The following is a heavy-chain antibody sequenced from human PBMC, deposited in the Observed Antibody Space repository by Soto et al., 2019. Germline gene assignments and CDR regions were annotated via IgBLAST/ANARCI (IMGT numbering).Heavy chain of an antibody. V-gene: IGHV4-59*08. Sequence: SETLSLTCTVSGGSISSYYWSWIRQPPGKGLEWIGYIYYSGSTNYNPSLKSRVTISVDTSKNQFSLKLSSVTAADTAVYYCARQSLPSRYSSSTSCSLAAGFDPWGQGTLVTVSS. CDR2: IYYSGST. D-gene: IGHD2-2*01. J-gene: IGHJ5*02. CDR3: ARQSLPSRYSSSTSCSLAAGFDP. CDR1: GGSISSYY.